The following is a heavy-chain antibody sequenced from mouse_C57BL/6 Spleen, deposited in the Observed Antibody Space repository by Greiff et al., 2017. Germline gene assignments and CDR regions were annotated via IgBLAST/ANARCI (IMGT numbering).Heavy chain of an antibody. J-gene: IGHJ1*03. V-gene: IGHV1-61*01. Sequence: QVQLQQPGAELVRPGSSVKLSCKASGYTFTSYWMDWVKQRPGQGLEWIGNIYPSDSETHYNQKFKDKATLTVDKSSSTAYMQLSSLTSEDSAVYYCAREPQLGRAWYFDVWGTGTTVTVSA. CDR3: AREPQLGRAWYFDV. CDR2: IYPSDSET. D-gene: IGHD4-1*02. CDR1: GYTFTSYW.